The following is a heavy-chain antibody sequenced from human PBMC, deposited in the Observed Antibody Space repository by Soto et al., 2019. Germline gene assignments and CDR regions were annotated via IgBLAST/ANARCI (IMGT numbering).Heavy chain of an antibody. Sequence: QVHLVESGGGVVQPERSLTLSCEASGFTFSNYVMNWVRQAPGKGLEWVAIILSDGGKKLYADSVKGRFTISRDNSKNTLYLQMNTVRAEDTAVYYCTRDGGGDSWRFDNWGQGALVTVSS. V-gene: IGHV3-33*01. CDR3: TRDGGGDSWRFDN. J-gene: IGHJ4*02. D-gene: IGHD3-3*01. CDR2: ILSDGGKK. CDR1: GFTFSNYV.